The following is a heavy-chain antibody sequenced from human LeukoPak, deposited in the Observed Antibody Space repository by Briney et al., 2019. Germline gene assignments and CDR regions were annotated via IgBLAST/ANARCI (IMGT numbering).Heavy chain of an antibody. CDR2: ISWNSGSI. Sequence: GRSLRLSCAASGFTFDDYAMPWVRQAPGKGLEWVSGISWNSGSIGYADSVKGRFTISRDDSKSTLFLQMKSLRAEDTAVYYCARHTGFCVDYWGQGTLVTVSS. CDR1: GFTFDDYA. J-gene: IGHJ4*02. V-gene: IGHV3-9*01. CDR3: ARHTGFCVDY. D-gene: IGHD3-10*01.